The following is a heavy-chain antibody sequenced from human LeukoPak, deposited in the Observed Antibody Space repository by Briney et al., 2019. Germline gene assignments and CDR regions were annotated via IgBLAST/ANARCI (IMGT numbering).Heavy chain of an antibody. CDR1: GXSVSSTSTA. CDR2: TYYRSKRYS. V-gene: IGHV6-1*01. J-gene: IGHJ4*02. CDR3: ARYTSSWFFDS. D-gene: IGHD6-13*01. Sequence: SQTLSLTWAISGXSVSSTSTAWNWIRQSPSRGLEWLGRTYYRSKRYSDYAASVRGRITVKPDTSTNEFSLQLNSVTPEDTAVYYCARYTSSWFFDSWGLGTLVTVSS.